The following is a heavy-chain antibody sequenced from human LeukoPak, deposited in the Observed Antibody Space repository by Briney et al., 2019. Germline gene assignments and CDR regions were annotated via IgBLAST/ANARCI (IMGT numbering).Heavy chain of an antibody. V-gene: IGHV4-30-4*01. J-gene: IGHJ4*02. Sequence: KTSETLSLTCTVSGGSISSGDYYWSWIRQPPGKGLEWIGYIYYSGSTYYNPSLKSRVTISVDTSKNQFSLKLSSVTAADTAVYYCARDRIAAAGEFGYWGQGTLVTVSS. CDR3: ARDRIAAAGEFGY. CDR1: GGSISSGDYY. D-gene: IGHD6-13*01. CDR2: IYYSGST.